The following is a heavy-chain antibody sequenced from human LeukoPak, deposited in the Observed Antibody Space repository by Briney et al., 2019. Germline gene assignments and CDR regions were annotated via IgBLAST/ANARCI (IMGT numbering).Heavy chain of an antibody. Sequence: GASVKVSCKASGYTFTSYGISWVRQAPAQGLEWMGWISAYNGNTNYAQKLQGRVTMTTDTSTSTAYMELRSLRSDDTAVYYCARASRMVRGVITPPLVNYWGQGTLVTVSS. CDR3: ARASRMVRGVITPPLVNY. D-gene: IGHD3-10*01. J-gene: IGHJ4*02. CDR2: ISAYNGNT. CDR1: GYTFTSYG. V-gene: IGHV1-18*01.